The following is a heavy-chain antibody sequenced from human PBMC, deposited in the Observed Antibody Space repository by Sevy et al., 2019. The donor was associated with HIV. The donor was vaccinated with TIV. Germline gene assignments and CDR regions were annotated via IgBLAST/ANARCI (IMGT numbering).Heavy chain of an antibody. CDR2: MNSNNGVT. CDR3: EREPPGTSTELDL. D-gene: IGHD3-10*01. V-gene: IGHV1-2*02. CDR1: GYSFIGYY. J-gene: IGHJ5*02. Sequence: ASVKVSCKTSGYSFIGYYIHWVRQAPGQGLEWMGWMNSNNGVTKYAQKFQGRVTMTRDRSIGTAYMDLYRLTFDDAAVYYCEREPPGTSTELDLWGQGTLVTVSS.